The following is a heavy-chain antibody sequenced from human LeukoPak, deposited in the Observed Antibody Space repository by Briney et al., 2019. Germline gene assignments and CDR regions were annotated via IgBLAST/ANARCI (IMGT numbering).Heavy chain of an antibody. V-gene: IGHV4-61*01. D-gene: IGHD2-15*01. CDR3: ARIPLGYCSGGSCYSAD. CDR2: IYYSGST. CDR1: GGSVSSGSYY. Sequence: PSETLSLTCTVSGGSVSSGSYYWTWIRQPPGKGLEWIGYIYYSGSTNYNPSLKSRVTISVDTSKNQFSLKLSSVTAADTAVYYCARIPLGYCSGGSCYSADWGQGTLVTVSS. J-gene: IGHJ4*02.